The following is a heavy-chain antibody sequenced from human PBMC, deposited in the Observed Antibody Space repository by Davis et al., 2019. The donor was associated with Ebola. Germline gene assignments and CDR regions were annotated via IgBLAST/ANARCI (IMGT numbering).Heavy chain of an antibody. CDR3: ARNLPRNYGSGSYSPGGRPRYYYYGMDV. CDR1: GFTFSSYS. D-gene: IGHD3-10*01. Sequence: PGGPLRPSYAAPGFTFSSYSMNWVRQAPGKGLEWVSYISSSISTIYYADSVKGRFTISRDNAKNSLYLQMNSLRDEDTAVYYCARNLPRNYGSGSYSPGGRPRYYYYGMDVWGQGTTVTVSS. CDR2: ISSSISTI. J-gene: IGHJ6*02. V-gene: IGHV3-48*02.